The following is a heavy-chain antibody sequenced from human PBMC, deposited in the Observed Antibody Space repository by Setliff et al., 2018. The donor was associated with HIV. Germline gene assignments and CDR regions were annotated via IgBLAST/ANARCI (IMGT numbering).Heavy chain of an antibody. CDR2: ISGGGGKT. Sequence: PGGSLRLSCAASGFTFSNFAMSWVRQAPGKGLEWVSAISGGGGKTDYAESVQGRFTVSRDNSKNSLYLQMNSLRVEDTAVYYCARDYLYYNMYNGSPVYGMDVWGQGTTVTVSS. V-gene: IGHV3-23*01. CDR1: GFTFSNFA. D-gene: IGHD3-10*01. CDR3: ARDYLYYNMYNGSPVYGMDV. J-gene: IGHJ6*02.